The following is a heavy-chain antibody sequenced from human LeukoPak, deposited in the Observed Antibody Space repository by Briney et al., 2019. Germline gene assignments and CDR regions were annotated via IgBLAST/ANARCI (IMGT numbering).Heavy chain of an antibody. D-gene: IGHD2-8*01. CDR3: STEDKYCTTPNCGAY. CDR1: GYTLTDYY. J-gene: IGHJ4*02. V-gene: IGHV1-2*02. CDR2: IIPHSGGT. Sequence: ASVKVSCKASGYTLTDYYIHWVRQAPGQDLEWMGFIIPHSGGTTYEQRFQGRVTMTRDMSIGTFYMELSSLRSDDTAVYYCSTEDKYCTTPNCGAYWGQGTLVTFSS.